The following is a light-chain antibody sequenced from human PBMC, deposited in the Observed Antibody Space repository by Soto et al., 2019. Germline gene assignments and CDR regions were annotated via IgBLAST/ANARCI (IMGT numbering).Light chain of an antibody. V-gene: IGLV4-69*01. CDR2: LNSDGSH. CDR3: QTWGTGTWV. Sequence: QLVLTRSPSASASLGASVKLTCTLSSGHSSYAIAWHQQQPEKGPRYLMKLNSDGSHSKGDGIPDRFSGSSSGAERYLTISSLQSEDEADYYCQTWGTGTWVFGGGTKVTVL. J-gene: IGLJ3*02. CDR1: SGHSSYA.